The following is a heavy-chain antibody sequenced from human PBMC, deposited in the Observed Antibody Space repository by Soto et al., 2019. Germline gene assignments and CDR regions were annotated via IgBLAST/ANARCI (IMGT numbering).Heavy chain of an antibody. CDR2: IIPISGTA. CDR1: GGTFSSYA. V-gene: IGHV1-69*06. CDR3: ARSYCSSTSCYGGDYYGMDV. D-gene: IGHD2-2*01. J-gene: IGHJ6*02. Sequence: QVQLVQSGAEVKKPGSSVKVSGKASGGTFSSYAISWVRQAPGQGLEWMGGIIPISGTANYAQKFQGRVTITADKSTSTAYMELSSLRSEDTAVYYCARSYCSSTSCYGGDYYGMDVWGQGTTVTVSS.